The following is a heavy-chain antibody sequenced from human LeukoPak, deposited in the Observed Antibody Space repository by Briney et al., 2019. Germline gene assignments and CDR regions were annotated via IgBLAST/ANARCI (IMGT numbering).Heavy chain of an antibody. CDR3: ARSGYSGYDYFDY. V-gene: IGHV4-59*12. CDR1: GGSISSYY. J-gene: IGHJ4*02. D-gene: IGHD5-12*01. Sequence: PSETLSLTCTVSGGSISSYYWSWIRQPPGKGLEWIGYIYYSGSTSYNPSLKSRVTISLDTSKNQFSLRLSSVTAADTAVYYCARSGYSGYDYFDYWGQGTLVTVSS. CDR2: IYYSGST.